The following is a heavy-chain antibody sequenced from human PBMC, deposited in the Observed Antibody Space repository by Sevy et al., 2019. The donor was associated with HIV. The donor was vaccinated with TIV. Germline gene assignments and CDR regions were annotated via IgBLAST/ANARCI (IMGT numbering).Heavy chain of an antibody. V-gene: IGHV3-72*01. CDR1: GFTFSDHY. Sequence: GESLKISCVASGFTFSDHYMEWVRQAPGKGLEWVGRTRNKADGYTTEYAASVKGRFTISRDESKNSLYVQMNSLKTEDTAGYYCATHAGIAAAGRVFDYWGQGTLVTVSS. CDR2: TRNKADGYTT. D-gene: IGHD6-13*01. CDR3: ATHAGIAAAGRVFDY. J-gene: IGHJ4*02.